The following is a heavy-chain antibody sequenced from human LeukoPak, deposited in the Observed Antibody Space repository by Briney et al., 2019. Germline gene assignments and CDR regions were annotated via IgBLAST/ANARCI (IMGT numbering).Heavy chain of an antibody. D-gene: IGHD3-22*01. CDR2: INTNSGDT. CDR1: GYTFIDYF. J-gene: IGHJ4*02. CDR3: ARGMYDSRPV. V-gene: IGHV1-2*02. Sequence: GASVKVSCKASGYTFIDYFIHWVRQAPGQGLEWMGWINTNSGDTNYAQKFQGRVTVTRDTSTSTAYMELSRLRSNDTAMYFCARGMYDSRPVWGQGSLVAVSS.